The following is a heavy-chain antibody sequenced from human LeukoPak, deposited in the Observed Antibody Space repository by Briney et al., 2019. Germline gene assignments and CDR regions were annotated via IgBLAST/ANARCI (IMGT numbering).Heavy chain of an antibody. J-gene: IGHJ4*02. Sequence: SQTLSLTCAISGDSVSSNSAAWSWIRQSPWRGLEWLERTYYRSKWYNDYAVSVKSRINISSDTSKNQLSLQLNSVTPEDTAVYYCARSRYYFDSWGQGVLVTVSS. CDR3: ARSRYYFDS. V-gene: IGHV6-1*01. D-gene: IGHD6-13*01. CDR1: GDSVSSNSAA. CDR2: TYYRSKWYN.